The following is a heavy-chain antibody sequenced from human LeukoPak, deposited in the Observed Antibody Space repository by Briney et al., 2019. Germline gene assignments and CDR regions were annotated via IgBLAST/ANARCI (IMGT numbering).Heavy chain of an antibody. Sequence: SESLSRTCADYGGSFSGYYWSWIRHPPRKGLSWIGAINHSGSTNYNPSLKSRVTISVDTSKNQFSLKLSSVTAADTAVYYCARGGFGMVRGVSGMDVWGQGTTVTVSS. D-gene: IGHD3-10*01. CDR1: GGSFSGYY. V-gene: IGHV4-34*01. CDR3: ARGGFGMVRGVSGMDV. J-gene: IGHJ6*02. CDR2: INHSGST.